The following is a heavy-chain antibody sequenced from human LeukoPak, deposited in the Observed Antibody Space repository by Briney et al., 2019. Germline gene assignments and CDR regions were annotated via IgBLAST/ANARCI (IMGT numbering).Heavy chain of an antibody. Sequence: SETLSLTCAVYGGSFSGYYWTLIRQTPGKGLEWIGEISHTGLTGSNPSLKSRVTIFVGSSKKQFSLRTTSVTAADTGVYYCARVPDITARPCDTWGPGTLVTVSS. CDR1: GGSFSGYY. CDR3: ARVPDITARPCDT. J-gene: IGHJ5*02. CDR2: ISHTGLT. V-gene: IGHV4-34*01. D-gene: IGHD1-1*01.